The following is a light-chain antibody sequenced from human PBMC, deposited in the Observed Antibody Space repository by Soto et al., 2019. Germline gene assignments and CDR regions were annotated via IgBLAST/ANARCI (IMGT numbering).Light chain of an antibody. V-gene: IGKV1-12*01. J-gene: IGKJ4*01. Sequence: DIQMTQSPYSVSASVGDRVSITCRASQGISNWLAWYQQKPGRAPKLLIYTGSSLQSGVPSRFSGTGSGTDFTLTISSLQPEDVATYYCQHANSFPLTFGGGTKVEIK. CDR3: QHANSFPLT. CDR1: QGISNW. CDR2: TGS.